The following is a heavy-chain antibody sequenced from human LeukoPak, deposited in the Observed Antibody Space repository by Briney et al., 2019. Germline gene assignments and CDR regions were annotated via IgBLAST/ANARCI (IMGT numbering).Heavy chain of an antibody. D-gene: IGHD5-12*01. J-gene: IGHJ6*03. CDR1: GFSFSTYW. V-gene: IGHV3-7*03. CDR3: ARGGYSGYDDYYYYMDV. Sequence: GGSLRLSCAASGFSFSTYWMTWVRQAPGKGLEWVANIKPDGSQTYYVDSVKGRFTISRDNAKNSLYLQMNSLRAEDTAVYYCARGGYSGYDDYYYYMDVWGKGTTVTISS. CDR2: IKPDGSQT.